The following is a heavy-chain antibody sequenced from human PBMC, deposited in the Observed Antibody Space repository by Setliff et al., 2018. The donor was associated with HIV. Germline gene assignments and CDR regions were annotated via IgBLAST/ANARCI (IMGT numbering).Heavy chain of an antibody. CDR3: ASAYCGYYGEPSSYYFDS. Sequence: KPSETLSLTCTVSGGSISSYYWSWIRQPPGKGLEWIGYIDYSGSTYYNPSLESRVTMSVDTSKNQFSLKLSSVTAADTAVYYCASAYCGYYGEPSSYYFDSWDQGTLVTVSS. CDR2: IDYSGST. CDR1: GGSISSYY. D-gene: IGHD2-21*01. J-gene: IGHJ4*02. V-gene: IGHV4-59*04.